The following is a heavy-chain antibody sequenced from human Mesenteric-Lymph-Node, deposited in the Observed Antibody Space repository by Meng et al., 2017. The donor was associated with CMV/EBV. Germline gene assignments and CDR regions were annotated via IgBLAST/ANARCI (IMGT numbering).Heavy chain of an antibody. J-gene: IGHJ5*02. V-gene: IGHV3-23*01. D-gene: IGHD3-9*01. CDR2: ISGSGGST. CDR1: EFPVDNYA. CDR3: VKPPLTGYSPPPLS. Sequence: SEFPVDNYAIHWVRQAPGKGLEWVSVISGSGGSTYYADSVKGRVSISRDNSKDTVYLQMNSLTAADSAVYYCVKPPLTGYSPPPLSWGQGTLVTVSS.